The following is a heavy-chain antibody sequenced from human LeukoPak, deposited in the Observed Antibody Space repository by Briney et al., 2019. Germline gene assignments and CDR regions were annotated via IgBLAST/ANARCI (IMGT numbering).Heavy chain of an antibody. Sequence: LRLSFAASGLAFSSYGMSWGRRAPGKGGGGVSSISGSGRSTNHADSVKGRFTISRDNSKNTLYLQMNSLRAEDTAVYYCAKVWAAYSDDYFDYWGQGTLVTVSS. CDR3: AKVWAAYSDDYFDY. CDR2: ISGSGRST. D-gene: IGHD3-16*01. CDR1: GLAFSSYG. J-gene: IGHJ4*02. V-gene: IGHV3-23*01.